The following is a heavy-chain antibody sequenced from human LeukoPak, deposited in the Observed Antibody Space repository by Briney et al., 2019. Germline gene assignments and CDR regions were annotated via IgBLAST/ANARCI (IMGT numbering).Heavy chain of an antibody. CDR3: ASLCSNGVCYGYYYYRDV. D-gene: IGHD2-8*01. J-gene: IGHJ6*03. CDR2: LYHSGST. Sequence: KPSETLSLTCAVSGYSISSGYYWGWVRQPPGKGLEWIGTLYHSGSTYYNPSLKSRVTISVDTSKNQFSLKLSSVTAADTAVYYCASLCSNGVCYGYYYYRDVWGKGTTVTVSS. CDR1: GYSISSGYY. V-gene: IGHV4-38-2*01.